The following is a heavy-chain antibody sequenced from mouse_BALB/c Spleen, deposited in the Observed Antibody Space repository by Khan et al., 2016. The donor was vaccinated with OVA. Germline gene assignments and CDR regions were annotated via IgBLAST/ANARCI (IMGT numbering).Heavy chain of an antibody. Sequence: QVQLKESGAELVRPGSSVKISCKASGYAFSNYWMNWVKQRPGQGLEWIGQIYPGDGDTSFNGKFRGKATLTADKSSSTAYTQLSSLTSEDSAVYFCARSGYDYFAYWGQGTLVTVSA. CDR2: IYPGDGDT. J-gene: IGHJ3*01. V-gene: IGHV1-80*01. CDR1: GYAFSNYW. D-gene: IGHD2-14*01. CDR3: ARSGYDYFAY.